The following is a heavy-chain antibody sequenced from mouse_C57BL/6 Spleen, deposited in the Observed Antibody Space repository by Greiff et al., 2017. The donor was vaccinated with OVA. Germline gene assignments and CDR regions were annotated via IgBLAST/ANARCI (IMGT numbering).Heavy chain of an antibody. CDR2: IRNKANNHAT. J-gene: IGHJ4*01. CDR3: TRYGNYDYAMDY. D-gene: IGHD2-1*01. V-gene: IGHV6-6*01. CDR1: GFTFSDAW. Sequence: EVKVEESGGGLVQPGGSMKLSCAASGFTFSDAWMDWVRQSPEKGLEWVAEIRNKANNHATYYAESVKGRFTISRDDSKSSVYLQMNSLRAEDTGIYYCTRYGNYDYAMDYWGQGTSVTVSS.